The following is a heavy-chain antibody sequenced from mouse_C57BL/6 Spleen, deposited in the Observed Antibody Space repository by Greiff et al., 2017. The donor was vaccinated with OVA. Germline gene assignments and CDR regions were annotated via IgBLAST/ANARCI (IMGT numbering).Heavy chain of an antibody. D-gene: IGHD4-1*01. CDR1: GYTFTSYW. CDR2: IYPGSGST. V-gene: IGHV1-55*01. J-gene: IGHJ4*01. Sequence: QVQLQQPGAELVKPGASVKMSCKASGYTFTSYWITWVKQRPGQGLEWIGDIYPGSGSTNYNEKFKSKATLTVDTSSSTAYMQLSSLTSEDSAVYYCARDPIWDGAMDYWGQGTSVTVSS. CDR3: ARDPIWDGAMDY.